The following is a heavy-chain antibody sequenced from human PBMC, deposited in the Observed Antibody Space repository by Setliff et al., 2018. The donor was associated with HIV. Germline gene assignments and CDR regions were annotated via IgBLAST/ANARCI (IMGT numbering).Heavy chain of an antibody. V-gene: IGHV3-21*05. CDR2: ISGSSSII. Sequence: GESLKISCAASGFTFSRYAMTWVRQAPGKGLEWVAYISGSSSIIYYTDSVKGRFTISRDNAKNSLYLQMNSLRAEDTAVYYCARGTGGHYYYYYYMDVWGKGTTVTVSS. CDR3: ARGTGGHYYYYYYMDV. J-gene: IGHJ6*03. D-gene: IGHD3-10*01. CDR1: GFTFSRYA.